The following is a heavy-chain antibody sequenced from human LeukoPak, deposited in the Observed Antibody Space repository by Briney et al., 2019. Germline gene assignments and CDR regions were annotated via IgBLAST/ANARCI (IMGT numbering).Heavy chain of an antibody. V-gene: IGHV4-34*01. CDR2: INHSGST. CDR3: ARGITKPDPIVVVPAAIRVAQAFDS. D-gene: IGHD2-2*01. J-gene: IGHJ4*02. CDR1: GGSFSDYD. Sequence: PSETLSLTCAVYGGSFSDYDWNWIRQPPGKGLEWIGEINHSGSTNYNSALKSRVTISEDTSKNQFSLRLSSVTAADTAAYYCARGITKPDPIVVVPAAIRVAQAFDSWGQGTLVTVSS.